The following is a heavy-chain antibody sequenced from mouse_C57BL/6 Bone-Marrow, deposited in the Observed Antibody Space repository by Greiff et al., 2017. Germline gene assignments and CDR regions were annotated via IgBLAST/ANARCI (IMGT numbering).Heavy chain of an antibody. V-gene: IGHV14-4*01. Sequence: EVQLQQSGAELVRPGASVKLSCTASGFNIKDDYIHWVKQRPEQGLEWIGWIDPEIGDTEYASKFQGKATITSDTSSNTAYLQLSSQTSEDTAVYYCSSFDGNYFDFWGQGTPLPGAS. CDR2: IDPEIGDT. D-gene: IGHD2-3*01. J-gene: IGHJ2*01. CDR3: SSFDGNYFDF. CDR1: GFNIKDDY.